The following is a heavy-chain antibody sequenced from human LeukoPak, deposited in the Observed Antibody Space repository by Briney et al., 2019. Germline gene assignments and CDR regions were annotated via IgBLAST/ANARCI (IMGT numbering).Heavy chain of an antibody. V-gene: IGHV3-30*18. J-gene: IGHJ6*02. CDR2: ISYDGSNK. D-gene: IGHD5-18*01. CDR1: GFTFSSYG. CDR3: AKVEYSYGTTYYYYGMDV. Sequence: GGSLPHFRAASGFTFSSYGVHWVRQAPGKGLEWVAVISYDGSNKYYADSVKGRFTISRDNSKNTLYLQMNSLRAEDTAVYYCAKVEYSYGTTYYYYGMDVWGQGTTVTVSS.